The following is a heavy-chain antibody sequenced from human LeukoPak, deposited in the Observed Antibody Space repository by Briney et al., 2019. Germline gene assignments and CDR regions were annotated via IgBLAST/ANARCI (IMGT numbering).Heavy chain of an antibody. Sequence: PSETLSLTCTVSGGSISSSSYYWGGIRQPPGKGLEWIGSIYYSGSTYYNPSLKSRVTISVDTSKNQFSLKLSSVTAADTAVYYCARHTGYYDSSGFEYFQHWGQGTLVTVSS. CDR2: IYYSGST. J-gene: IGHJ1*01. CDR1: GGSISSSSYY. CDR3: ARHTGYYDSSGFEYFQH. D-gene: IGHD3-22*01. V-gene: IGHV4-39*01.